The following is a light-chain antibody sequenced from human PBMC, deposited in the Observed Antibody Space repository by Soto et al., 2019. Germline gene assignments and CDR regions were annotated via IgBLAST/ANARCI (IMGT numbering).Light chain of an antibody. V-gene: IGLV1-44*01. CDR2: NNN. Sequence: QSVLTQPPSASGTPGQRVTISCSGSSSNIGSNTANWYRQLPGTAPKLLIYNNNQRPSGVPDRFSGSKSGTSASLAISGLQSEDEADYYCAAWDDSLNGLVFGTGTKLTVL. CDR1: SSNIGSNT. J-gene: IGLJ1*01. CDR3: AAWDDSLNGLV.